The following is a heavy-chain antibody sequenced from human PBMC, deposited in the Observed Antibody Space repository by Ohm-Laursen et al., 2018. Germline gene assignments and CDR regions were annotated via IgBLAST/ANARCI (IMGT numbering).Heavy chain of an antibody. Sequence: SETLSLTCTVSGGSISSYYCSWIRQPARKRLEWIGRIYTSGTTNDNPSLKSRVTMSVDTSKNQFSLKLSSMTAADTAAYYCARNFNWENPYNFAYWGQGILVTVSS. D-gene: IGHD3-9*01. CDR2: IYTSGTT. CDR3: ARNFNWENPYNFAY. V-gene: IGHV4-4*07. J-gene: IGHJ4*02. CDR1: GGSISSYY.